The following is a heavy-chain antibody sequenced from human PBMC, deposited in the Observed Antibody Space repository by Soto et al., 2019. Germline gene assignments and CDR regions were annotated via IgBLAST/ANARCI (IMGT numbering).Heavy chain of an antibody. J-gene: IGHJ4*02. V-gene: IGHV4-59*01. CDR3: AREDYFDSGGFPI. Sequence: SETLSLTCIVSCGSISSAYWSLIRQPPGKGLEWIGYISYSGSTNYNPSLKSRVTISVDTANNHFYLSLSYVTAADTAMYYCAREDYFDSGGFPIWGQGTLVTVS. D-gene: IGHD3-22*01. CDR2: ISYSGST. CDR1: CGSISSAY.